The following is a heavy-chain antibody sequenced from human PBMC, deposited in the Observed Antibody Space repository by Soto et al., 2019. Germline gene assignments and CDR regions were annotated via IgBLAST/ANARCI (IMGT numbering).Heavy chain of an antibody. J-gene: IGHJ4*02. CDR2: ISSSGSTA. Sequence: GGSLRLSCAASGFTFSRFGLHWVRQAPGKGLEWISYISSSGSTAYYASSVEGRFTISRDNANNSVYLQMDSLRAEDTALYYCTRAAWFPYLSFYWGQGALVTVSS. V-gene: IGHV3-48*03. D-gene: IGHD3-10*01. CDR3: TRAAWFPYLSFY. CDR1: GFTFSRFG.